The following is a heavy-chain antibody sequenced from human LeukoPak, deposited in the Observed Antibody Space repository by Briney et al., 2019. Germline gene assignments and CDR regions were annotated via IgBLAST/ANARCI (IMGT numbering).Heavy chain of an antibody. D-gene: IGHD3-22*01. J-gene: IGHJ4*02. CDR3: AKSYYYDSSGYYPPYYFGY. CDR2: MSGNAGSR. V-gene: IGHV3-23*01. Sequence: PGGSLRLSCAASGFTFNNYAMNWVRQAPGKGLEWVSVMSGNAGSRDYADSVKGRFTISRDNSKNTVYLQMNSLRAEDTAVYYCAKSYYYDSSGYYPPYYFGYWGQGTLVTVSS. CDR1: GFTFNNYA.